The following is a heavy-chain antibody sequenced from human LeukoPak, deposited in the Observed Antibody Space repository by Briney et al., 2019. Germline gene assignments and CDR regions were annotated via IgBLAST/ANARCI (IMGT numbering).Heavy chain of an antibody. V-gene: IGHV4-31*03. CDR1: GGSISSGGYY. D-gene: IGHD5-18*01. CDR3: ARDGSGLWSTPHFDY. Sequence: SQTLSLTCTVSGGSISSGGYYWSWIRQHPGKGLEWIGYIYYSGSTYYNPSLKSRVTISVDTSKNQFSLKLSSVTAADTAVYYCARDGSGLWSTPHFDYWGQGTLVTVSS. J-gene: IGHJ4*02. CDR2: IYYSGST.